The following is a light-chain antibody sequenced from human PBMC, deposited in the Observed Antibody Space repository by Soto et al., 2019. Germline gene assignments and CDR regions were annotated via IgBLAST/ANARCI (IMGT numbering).Light chain of an antibody. CDR1: SSNIGSNY. J-gene: IGLJ3*02. CDR2: RSN. CDR3: AAWDDSLSGQV. V-gene: IGLV1-47*01. Sequence: QLVLTQPPSASGTPGQRVTISCSGSSSNIGSNYVYWYQQLPGTAPKVLIYRSNQRPSGVPDRFSGSKSGTSASLAISGLRSEDEADYYCAAWDDSLSGQVFGGGTKLTVL.